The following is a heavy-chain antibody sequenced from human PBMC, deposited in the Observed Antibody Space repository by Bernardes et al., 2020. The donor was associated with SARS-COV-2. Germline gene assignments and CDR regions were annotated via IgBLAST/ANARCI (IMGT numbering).Heavy chain of an antibody. V-gene: IGHV4-4*07. CDR1: GSSISSYY. Sequence: SETLSLTCTVSGSSISSYYWSWIRQPPGKGLEWIWRIDTSGSTNYNPSPKSRVTMSVDTPKNQFSLKLSSVTAADTAVYYCAIDSLYGGSDCYLPTDAFDILRQGTMVTVAS. CDR2: IDTSGST. CDR3: AIDSLYGGSDCYLPTDAFDI. D-gene: IGHD2-21*02. J-gene: IGHJ3*02.